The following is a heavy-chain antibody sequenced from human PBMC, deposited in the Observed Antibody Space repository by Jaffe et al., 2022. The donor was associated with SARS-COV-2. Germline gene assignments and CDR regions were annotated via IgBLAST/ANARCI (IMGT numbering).Heavy chain of an antibody. V-gene: IGHV3-33*01. D-gene: IGHD3-22*01. CDR1: GFTFSSYG. Sequence: QVQLVESGGGVVQPGRSLRLSCAASGFTFSSYGMHWVRQAPGKGLEWVAVIWYDGSNKYYADSVKGRFTISRDNSKNTLYLQMNSLRAEDTAVYYCAREGYDSSGQGEEPEWYYYYGMDVWGQGTTVTVSS. J-gene: IGHJ6*02. CDR2: IWYDGSNK. CDR3: AREGYDSSGQGEEPEWYYYYGMDV.